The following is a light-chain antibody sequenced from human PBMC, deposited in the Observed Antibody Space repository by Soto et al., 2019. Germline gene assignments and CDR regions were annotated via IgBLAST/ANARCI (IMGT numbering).Light chain of an antibody. V-gene: IGLV2-14*01. CDR3: SSYTSSSTSDVV. J-gene: IGLJ2*01. CDR1: SCDVGGYNY. CDR2: DVS. Sequence: QSVLTQPASVSGSPGQSITISCTGTSCDVGGYNYVSWYQQHPGKAPKLMIYDVSNRPSGVSNRFSGSKSGNTASLTISGLQAEDEADYYCSSYTSSSTSDVVFGGGTKLTVL.